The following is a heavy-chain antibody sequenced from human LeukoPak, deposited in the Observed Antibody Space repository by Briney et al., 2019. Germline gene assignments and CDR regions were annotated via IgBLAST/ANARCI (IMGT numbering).Heavy chain of an antibody. CDR2: ISSSSSYI. D-gene: IGHD1-26*01. V-gene: IGHV3-21*01. Sequence: LGGSLRLSCAASGFTFSSYSMNWVRQAPGKGLEWVSSISSSSSYIYYADSVKGRFTISRDNAKNSLYLQMNSLRAEDTAVYYCARDANSGSYSTFDYWGQGTLVTVSS. CDR3: ARDANSGSYSTFDY. J-gene: IGHJ4*02. CDR1: GFTFSSYS.